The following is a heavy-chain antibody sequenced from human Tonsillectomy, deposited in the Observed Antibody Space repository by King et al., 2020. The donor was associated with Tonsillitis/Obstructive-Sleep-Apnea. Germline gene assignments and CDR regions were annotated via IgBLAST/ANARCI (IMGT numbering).Heavy chain of an antibody. D-gene: IGHD1-26*01. J-gene: IGHJ4*02. CDR1: GYSFTTYW. V-gene: IGHV5-51*01. CDR3: ARHRTSGSLEPGGY. CDR2: IYPGDSDT. Sequence: QLVQSGAEVKKPGESLKISCEGSGYSFTTYWSVWGRQMPGKGLEWMGIIYPGDSDTRYSPSFQGQGTISADKSISTAYLQWSSLKASDTAMYYCARHRTSGSLEPGGYWGQGTLVTVSS.